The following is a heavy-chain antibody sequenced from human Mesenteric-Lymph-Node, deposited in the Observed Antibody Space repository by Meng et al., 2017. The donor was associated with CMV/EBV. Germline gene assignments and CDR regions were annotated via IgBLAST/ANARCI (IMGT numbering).Heavy chain of an antibody. V-gene: IGHV1-69*05. Sequence: TFDDFAIRWVRQAPGQGLEWMGGIIPIFGTATYAQRFQGRVTITTDESTTTSYMELSSLRSDDTAVYYCARAGSGSGYTYYYYGMDVWGQGTLVTVSS. D-gene: IGHD3-10*01. J-gene: IGHJ6*02. CDR3: ARAGSGSGYTYYYYGMDV. CDR2: IIPIFGTA. CDR1: TFDDFA.